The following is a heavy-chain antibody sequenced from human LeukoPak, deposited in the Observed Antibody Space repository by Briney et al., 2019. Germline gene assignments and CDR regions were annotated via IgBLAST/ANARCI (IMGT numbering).Heavy chain of an antibody. J-gene: IGHJ4*02. Sequence: GRSLRLSCAACGFTFSSYAMHWVRQAPGKGLEWVSAISGSGGSTYYADSVKGRFTISRDNSKNTLYLQMNSLRAEDTAVYYCAKERQSNDVRWQNPPYYFDYWGQGTLVTVSS. CDR1: GFTFSSYA. D-gene: IGHD1-1*01. V-gene: IGHV3-23*01. CDR3: AKERQSNDVRWQNPPYYFDY. CDR2: ISGSGGST.